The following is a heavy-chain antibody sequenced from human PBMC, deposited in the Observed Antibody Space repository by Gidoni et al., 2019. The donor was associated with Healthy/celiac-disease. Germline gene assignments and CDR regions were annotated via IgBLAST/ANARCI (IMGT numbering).Heavy chain of an antibody. D-gene: IGHD4-17*01. CDR2: ISWDGGST. J-gene: IGHJ4*02. V-gene: IGHV3-43*01. CDR1: GCTFDDYT. CDR3: AKDSYGDQGYFDY. Sequence: EVQLVESGGVVVQPGGSLRLSCAASGCTFDDYTMHWVRQAPGKGLEWVSLISWDGGSTYYADSVKGRFTISRDNSKNSLYLQMNSLRTEDTALYYCAKDSYGDQGYFDYWGQGTLVTVSS.